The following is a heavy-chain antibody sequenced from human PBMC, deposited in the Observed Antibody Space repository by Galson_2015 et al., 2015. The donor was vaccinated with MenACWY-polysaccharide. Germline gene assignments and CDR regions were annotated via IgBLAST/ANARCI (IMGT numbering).Heavy chain of an antibody. J-gene: IGHJ4*02. CDR1: GFTFSTYW. V-gene: IGHV3-74*01. CDR2: IKSDGSST. D-gene: IGHD5-12*01. Sequence: ALRLSCAASGFTFSTYWMHWVRQAPGKGLVWVSRIKSDGSSTNYADSVKGRFTISRDNAKNTLYLQINSLRAEDTALYYCARGYSADDWGQGTLVTVSA. CDR3: ARGYSADD.